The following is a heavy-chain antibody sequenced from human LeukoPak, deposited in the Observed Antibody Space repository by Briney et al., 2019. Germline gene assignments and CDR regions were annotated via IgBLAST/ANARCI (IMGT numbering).Heavy chain of an antibody. CDR2: MNPNSGNT. D-gene: IGHD6-13*01. V-gene: IGHV1-8*02. J-gene: IGHJ3*02. Sequence: GASVKVSCKASGGTFSSYAINWVRQATGQGLEWMGWMNPNSGNTGYAQKFQGRVTMTRNTSISTAYMELSSLRSEDTAVYYCASGWYSSSPDAFDIWGQGAMVTVSS. CDR3: ASGWYSSSPDAFDI. CDR1: GGTFSSYA.